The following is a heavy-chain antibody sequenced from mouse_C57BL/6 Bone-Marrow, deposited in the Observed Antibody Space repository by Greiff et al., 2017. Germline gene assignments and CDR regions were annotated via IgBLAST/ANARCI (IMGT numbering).Heavy chain of an antibody. J-gene: IGHJ4*01. CDR2: IHPNSGST. CDR1: GYTFTSYW. V-gene: IGHV1-64*01. D-gene: IGHD2-10*01. Sequence: QVQLQQPGAELVKPGASVKLSCKASGYTFTSYWMHWVKQRPGQGLEWIGMIHPNSGSTNYNEKFKSKATLTVDKSSSTAYMQLSSLTSEDSAVYYCARKGSYSRAMDYWGQGTSVTVSS. CDR3: ARKGSYSRAMDY.